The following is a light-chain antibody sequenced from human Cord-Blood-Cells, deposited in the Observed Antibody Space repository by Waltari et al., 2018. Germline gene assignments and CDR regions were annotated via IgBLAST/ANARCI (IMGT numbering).Light chain of an antibody. CDR3: QQSYNTPYT. CDR1: QSISSY. J-gene: IGKJ2*01. V-gene: IGKV1-39*01. CDR2: AAS. Sequence: DIQMTQSPSSLSASVGDRVTITCRASQSISSYLNWYQQKPGKAPKLLIYAASSLQSGVPSRLSGSGSVTDFTLTISSLQPEDFATDYCQQSYNTPYTFRQGTKLEIK.